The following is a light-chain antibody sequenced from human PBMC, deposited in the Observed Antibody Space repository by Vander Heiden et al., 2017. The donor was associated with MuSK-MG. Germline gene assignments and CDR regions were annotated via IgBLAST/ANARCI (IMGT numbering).Light chain of an antibody. CDR3: CSYAGGNTFVV. J-gene: IGLJ2*01. CDR1: RSDVANYDL. Sequence: QSALTQPASVSGSPGQSITISCTGTRSDVANYDLVSWYQQHPGKAPKLISYQVTQRPSGVSNRFSGSKSGKTASLTISGLQTEDEANYYCCSYAGGNTFVVFGGGTKLTVL. CDR2: QVT. V-gene: IGLV2-23*02.